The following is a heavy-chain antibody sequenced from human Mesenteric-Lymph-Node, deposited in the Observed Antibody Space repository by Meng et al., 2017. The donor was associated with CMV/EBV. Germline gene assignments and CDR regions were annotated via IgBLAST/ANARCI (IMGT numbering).Heavy chain of an antibody. CDR3: ARMYYDFWSALQSRDYYYYGMDV. Sequence: ASVKVSCKASGYTFTSYYMHWVRHAPGQGREWMGIINPSGGSTSYAQKFQGRVTMTRDTSTSTVYMELSSLRSEDTAVYYCARMYYDFWSALQSRDYYYYGMDVWGQGTTVTVSS. CDR1: GYTFTSYY. J-gene: IGHJ6*02. D-gene: IGHD3-3*01. V-gene: IGHV1-46*01. CDR2: INPSGGST.